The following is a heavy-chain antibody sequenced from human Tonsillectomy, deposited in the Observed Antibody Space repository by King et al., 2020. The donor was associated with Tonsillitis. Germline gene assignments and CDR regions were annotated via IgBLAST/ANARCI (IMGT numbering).Heavy chain of an antibody. V-gene: IGHV3-23*04. CDR1: RFTFSNYA. CDR2: ISGDGRST. J-gene: IGHJ4*02. D-gene: IGHD2-8*02. CDR3: AKDVRGGDTGGPTGN. Sequence: VQLVESGGGLVQPGGSLRLSCAASRFTFSNYAMSWVRQTPGKRLEWISHISGDGRSTYYADSVKGRFTISRDNSRNTLYLQMHSLRVQDTALYFCAKDVRGGDTGGPTGNWGQGTKVTVSS.